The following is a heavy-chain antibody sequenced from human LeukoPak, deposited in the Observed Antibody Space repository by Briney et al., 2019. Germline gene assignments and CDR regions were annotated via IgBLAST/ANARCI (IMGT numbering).Heavy chain of an antibody. CDR1: GYTFTSYD. Sequence: GASVTVSCKASGYTFTSYDINWVRQATGQGLEWMGWMNPNSGNTGYAQKFQGRVTITRNTSISTAYMELSSLRSEDTAVYYCARGNDFWSGYYIRSYYYYGMDVWGQGTTVTVSS. CDR2: MNPNSGNT. CDR3: ARGNDFWSGYYIRSYYYYGMDV. J-gene: IGHJ6*02. D-gene: IGHD3-3*01. V-gene: IGHV1-8*01.